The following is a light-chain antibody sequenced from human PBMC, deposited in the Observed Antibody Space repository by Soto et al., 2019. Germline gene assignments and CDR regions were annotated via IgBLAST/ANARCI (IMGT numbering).Light chain of an antibody. Sequence: DIQMTQSPSSLSASVGDRVTITCRASQSISSYLNWYQQKPRKAPKLLIYAACSLQSGVPSRFSGSGSGTDFTLTISSLQPEDITAYYCQQSYSTPQPFGQGTKLEIK. J-gene: IGKJ2*01. CDR2: AAC. CDR3: QQSYSTPQP. V-gene: IGKV1-39*01. CDR1: QSISSY.